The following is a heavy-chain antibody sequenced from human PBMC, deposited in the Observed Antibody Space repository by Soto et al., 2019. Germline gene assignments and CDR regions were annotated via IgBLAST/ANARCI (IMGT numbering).Heavy chain of an antibody. Sequence: EVQVVESGGELVQPGGSLRLSCAASGFTVSGDYMNWVRQAPGKGLEWVSVIYRGGETYYADSVKGRFTSSRDNSENMVYLQMNSLRAGDTAVYYCARDPGERNGMIVWGQGTTVTVSS. V-gene: IGHV3-66*01. CDR1: GFTVSGDY. CDR2: IYRGGET. CDR3: ARDPGERNGMIV. J-gene: IGHJ6*02. D-gene: IGHD1-26*01.